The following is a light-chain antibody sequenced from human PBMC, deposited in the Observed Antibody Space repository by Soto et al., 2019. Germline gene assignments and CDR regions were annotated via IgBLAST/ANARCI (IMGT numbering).Light chain of an antibody. Sequence: EIVRKHSPPTVSGSEGERATXSCRASQSVSNNLAWYQQKPGHAPRLLIYGASTRATGIPARFSGSGSGTDFNLTITSLQSEDFAVYYCQQYGTSPRTFGQGTKVDI. CDR2: GAS. J-gene: IGKJ1*01. CDR1: QSVSNN. V-gene: IGKV3-15*01. CDR3: QQYGTSPRT.